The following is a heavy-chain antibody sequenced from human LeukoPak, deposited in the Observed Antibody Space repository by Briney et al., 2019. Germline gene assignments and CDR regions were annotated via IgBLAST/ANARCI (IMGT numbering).Heavy chain of an antibody. V-gene: IGHV1-2*02. Sequence: HWASVKVSCKASGYTFTAYYIHWVRQAPGQGLEWMGWISPNSGGTDYAQKLQGRVTMARDTSISTTYVELSSLTSDDTAVYYCAIQPWGSGNNWYFDLWGRGTLVTVSS. CDR1: GYTFTAYY. D-gene: IGHD7-27*01. CDR2: ISPNSGGT. J-gene: IGHJ2*01. CDR3: AIQPWGSGNNWYFDL.